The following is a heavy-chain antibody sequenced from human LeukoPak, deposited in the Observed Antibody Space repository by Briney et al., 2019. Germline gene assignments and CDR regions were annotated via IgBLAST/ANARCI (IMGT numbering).Heavy chain of an antibody. CDR1: GGSVSSGSYY. Sequence: KPSETLSLTCTVSGGSVSSGSYYWSWIRQPPGKGLEWIGYIYYSGSTNYNPPLKSRVTISVDTSKNQFSLKLSSVTAADTAVYYCACGDFLNWFDPWGQGTLVTVSS. V-gene: IGHV4-61*01. CDR2: IYYSGST. J-gene: IGHJ5*02. CDR3: ACGDFLNWFDP. D-gene: IGHD4-17*01.